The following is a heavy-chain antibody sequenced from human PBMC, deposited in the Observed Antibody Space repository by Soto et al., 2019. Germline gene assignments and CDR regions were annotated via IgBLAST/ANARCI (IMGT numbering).Heavy chain of an antibody. Sequence: GSLRLSCAASGFTFSSYAMSWVRQAPGKGLEWVSAISGSGDSTYYADSVKGRFTISRDNSKNTLYLQMNSLRAEDTAVYYCAKEMQDTISLFGLYGMDVWGQGTTVTVSS. CDR3: AKEMQDTISLFGLYGMDV. J-gene: IGHJ6*02. CDR2: ISGSGDST. D-gene: IGHD3-9*01. V-gene: IGHV3-23*01. CDR1: GFTFSSYA.